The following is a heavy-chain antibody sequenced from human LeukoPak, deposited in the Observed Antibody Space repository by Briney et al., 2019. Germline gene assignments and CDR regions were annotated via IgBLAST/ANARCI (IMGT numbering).Heavy chain of an antibody. J-gene: IGHJ4*02. CDR2: INSDGNYT. Sequence: GGSLRLSCAASGFTFSSYRMHWVRQAPGKGLVWVSRINSDGNYTTYADSVKGRFTISRDNAKNTLSLQMNSLRAEDTAVYYCAREYSSGWTSDYWGQGTLVTVSS. CDR1: GFTFSSYR. D-gene: IGHD6-19*01. V-gene: IGHV3-74*01. CDR3: AREYSSGWTSDY.